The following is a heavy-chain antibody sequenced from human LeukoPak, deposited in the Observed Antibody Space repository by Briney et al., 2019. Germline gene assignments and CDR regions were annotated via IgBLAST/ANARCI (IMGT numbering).Heavy chain of an antibody. CDR2: ISGSGSST. Sequence: GGSLRLSCAASGFTFSNYDMGWVRQAPGEGLEWVSSISGSGSSTYYADSVKGRFTVSRDNPKNAQYLQMSSLRAEDTAVYYCAKAIAATGRWWIFDYWGQGTLVTVSS. J-gene: IGHJ4*02. V-gene: IGHV3-23*01. D-gene: IGHD6-13*01. CDR3: AKAIAATGRWWIFDY. CDR1: GFTFSNYD.